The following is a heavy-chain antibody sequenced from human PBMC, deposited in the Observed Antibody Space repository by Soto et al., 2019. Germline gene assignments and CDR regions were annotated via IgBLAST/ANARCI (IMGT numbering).Heavy chain of an antibody. D-gene: IGHD6-13*01. Sequence: QVQLQESGPGLVKPSETLSLTCTVSGGSISSYYWSWIRQPPGKGLEWIGYIYYSGSTNYNPSLKSRDTLSVDPSKNPCSLKLSSVTAADTAVYYCARTLAAAGPDLPNTYRGTDYYYYMDVWGKGTTVTVSS. V-gene: IGHV4-59*01. CDR2: IYYSGST. CDR3: ARTLAAAGPDLPNTYRGTDYYYYMDV. J-gene: IGHJ6*03. CDR1: GGSISSYY.